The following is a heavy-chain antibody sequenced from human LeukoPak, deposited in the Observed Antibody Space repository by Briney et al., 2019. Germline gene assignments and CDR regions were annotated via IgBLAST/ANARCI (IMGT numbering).Heavy chain of an antibody. CDR2: IIPIFGTA. D-gene: IGHD4-17*01. J-gene: IGHJ3*02. CDR3: ARGSTTVTTPNDAFDI. CDR1: GGTFSSYA. V-gene: IGHV1-69*05. Sequence: SVTVSCKASGGTFSSYAISWVRQAPGQGLEWMGGIIPIFGTANYAQKFQGRVTITTDESTSTAYMELSSLRSEDTAVYYCARGSTTVTTPNDAFDIWGQGTMVTVSS.